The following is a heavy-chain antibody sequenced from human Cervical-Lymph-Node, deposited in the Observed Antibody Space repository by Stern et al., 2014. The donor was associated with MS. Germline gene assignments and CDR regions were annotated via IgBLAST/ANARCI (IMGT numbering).Heavy chain of an antibody. V-gene: IGHV3-21*01. CDR2: ISSSSSYI. CDR1: GFTFSSYS. Sequence: EMQLVESGGGLVKPGGSLRLSCAASGFTFSSYSMNWVRQAPGKGLEWVSSISSSSSYIYYADSVKGRFTISRDNAKNSLYLQMNSLRAEDTAVYYCARDQGDYYYYGMDVWGQGTTVTVSS. CDR3: ARDQGDYYYYGMDV. J-gene: IGHJ6*02.